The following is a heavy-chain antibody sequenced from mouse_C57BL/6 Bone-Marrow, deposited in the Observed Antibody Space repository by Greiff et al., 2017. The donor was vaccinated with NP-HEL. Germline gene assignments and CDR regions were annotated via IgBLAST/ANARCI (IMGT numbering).Heavy chain of an antibody. D-gene: IGHD4-1*01. CDR2: IDPENGDT. CDR3: TTSLTGTFAY. J-gene: IGHJ3*01. Sequence: EVQRVESGAELVRPGASVKLSCTASGFNIKDDYMHWVKQRPEQGLEWIGWIDPENGDTEYASKFQGKATITADTSSNTAYLQLSSLTSEDTAVYYCTTSLTGTFAYWGQGTLVTVSA. CDR1: GFNIKDDY. V-gene: IGHV14-4*01.